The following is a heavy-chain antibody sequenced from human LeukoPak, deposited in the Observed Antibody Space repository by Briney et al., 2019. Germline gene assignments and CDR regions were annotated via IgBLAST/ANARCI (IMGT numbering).Heavy chain of an antibody. CDR3: ARHTVGTRSTFDI. J-gene: IGHJ3*02. CDR1: GGSISSYY. V-gene: IGHV4-59*08. D-gene: IGHD2-8*02. CDR2: IYYSGST. Sequence: SETLSLTCTVSGGSISSYYWSWIRQPPGKGLEWIGYIYYSGSTNYNPSLKSRVTISVDTSKNQFSLKLSSVTAADTAVYYCARHTVGTRSTFDIWGQGTMVTVSS.